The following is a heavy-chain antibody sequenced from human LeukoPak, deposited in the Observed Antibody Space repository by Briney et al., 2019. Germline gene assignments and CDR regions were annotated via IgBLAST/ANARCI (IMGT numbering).Heavy chain of an antibody. J-gene: IGHJ4*02. Sequence: GGSLRLSCAASGFTFSTYNMNWVRQAPGKGLEWVAVISYDGSNKYYADSVKGRFTISRDNSKNTLYLQMNSLRAEDTAVYYCARDRGIWFGELTFDYWGQGTLVTVSS. CDR3: ARDRGIWFGELTFDY. D-gene: IGHD3-10*01. V-gene: IGHV3-30*03. CDR1: GFTFSTYN. CDR2: ISYDGSNK.